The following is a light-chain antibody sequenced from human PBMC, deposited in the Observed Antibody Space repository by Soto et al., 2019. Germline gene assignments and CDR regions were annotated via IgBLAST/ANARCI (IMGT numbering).Light chain of an antibody. CDR3: QHYNSYSEA. V-gene: IGKV1-39*02. Sequence: DIQMTQSPSFLSASVGDRVTITCRASQSIGKHLNWYQQKPGKAPKFLIYGASTLQSGVPSRFTGSGSGTDFTLTVNSLQAEDFATYYCQHYNSYSEAFGQGTKVELK. CDR1: QSIGKH. J-gene: IGKJ1*01. CDR2: GAS.